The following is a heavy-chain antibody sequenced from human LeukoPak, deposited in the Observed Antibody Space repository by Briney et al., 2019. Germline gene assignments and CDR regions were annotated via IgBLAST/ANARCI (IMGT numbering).Heavy chain of an antibody. V-gene: IGHV1-3*04. CDR1: GYTFTSYA. CDR3: ARDGGSGWYRLA. J-gene: IGHJ5*02. Sequence: ASVKVSYKASGYTFTSYAIHWLRQAPGQSLEWMGWINTDNHNTGYSQKFQGRVTITIDTSADIAYMELSSLRSEDTAVYYCARDGGSGWYRLAWGQGTLVTVSS. CDR2: INTDNHNT. D-gene: IGHD6-19*01.